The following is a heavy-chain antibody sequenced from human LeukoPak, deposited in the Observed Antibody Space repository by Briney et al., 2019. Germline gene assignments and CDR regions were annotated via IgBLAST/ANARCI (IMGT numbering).Heavy chain of an antibody. J-gene: IGHJ6*02. Sequence: SETLSLTCTVSGGSVSYYYWSWIRHPPGKGLEWIGYIYYSGSTDYNPSLKSRVTISIDTSNNQFSLELTSVTAADTAVYFCARDGKISPYSGLDVWGQGITVTVSS. CDR2: IYYSGST. CDR1: GGSVSYYY. D-gene: IGHD1-26*01. V-gene: IGHV4-59*02. CDR3: ARDGKISPYSGLDV.